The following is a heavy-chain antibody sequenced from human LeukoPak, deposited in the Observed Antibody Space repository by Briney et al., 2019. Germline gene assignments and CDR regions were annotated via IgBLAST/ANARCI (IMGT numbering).Heavy chain of an antibody. J-gene: IGHJ3*01. CDR2: VYDSGTT. V-gene: IGHV4-59*01. Sequence: PSETLPLTCTVSGGSISTYSWNWIRQPPGKGLEWIGYVYDSGTTDYNPSLKSRLTISVDTSKNQFSLRLSSVTAADTAVYYCARYKLITVDAFDVWGQGTMVTVSS. CDR3: ARYKLITVDAFDV. CDR1: GGSISTYS. D-gene: IGHD2-8*01.